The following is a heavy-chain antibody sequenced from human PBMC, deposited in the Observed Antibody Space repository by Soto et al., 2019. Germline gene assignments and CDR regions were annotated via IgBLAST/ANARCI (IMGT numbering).Heavy chain of an antibody. J-gene: IGHJ4*02. V-gene: IGHV4-4*07. CDR3: AREGGPFYYSSGSYFNQ. CDR2: IYTSGVT. D-gene: IGHD3-10*01. CDR1: GGSISSSY. Sequence: LCGGSISSSYWSWIRQPAGKGLEWIGRIYTSGVTNYNPSLKSRVTMSIDTSKNQFSLKLSSVTAADTAVYYCAREGGPFYYSSGSYFNQWGQGTLVTVSS.